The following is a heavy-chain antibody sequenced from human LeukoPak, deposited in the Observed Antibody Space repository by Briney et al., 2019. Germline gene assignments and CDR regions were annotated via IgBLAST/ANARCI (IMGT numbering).Heavy chain of an antibody. D-gene: IGHD4-17*01. Sequence: ASVKVSCKASGYTFTSYGISWVRQAPGQGLEWMGWISAYNGNTNYAQKLQGRVTMTTVTSTSTAYMELRSLRSDDTAVYYCARGGGTRRATTGGSDYWGQGTLVTVSS. CDR1: GYTFTSYG. J-gene: IGHJ4*02. CDR3: ARGGGTRRATTGGSDY. CDR2: ISAYNGNT. V-gene: IGHV1-18*01.